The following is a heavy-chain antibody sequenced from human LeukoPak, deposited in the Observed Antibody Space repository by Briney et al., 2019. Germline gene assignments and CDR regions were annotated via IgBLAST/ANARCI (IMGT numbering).Heavy chain of an antibody. J-gene: IGHJ6*04. CDR1: GFTFSSYA. CDR3: ARDEALAYCGGDCQTVGYYGMDV. Sequence: GGSLRLSCAASGFTFSSYAMHWVRQAPGKGLEWVAVISYDGSNKYYADSVKGRFTISRDNSKYTLYLQMNSLRAEDTAVYYCARDEALAYCGGDCQTVGYYGMDVWGKGTTVTVSS. CDR2: ISYDGSNK. V-gene: IGHV3-30*04. D-gene: IGHD2-21*02.